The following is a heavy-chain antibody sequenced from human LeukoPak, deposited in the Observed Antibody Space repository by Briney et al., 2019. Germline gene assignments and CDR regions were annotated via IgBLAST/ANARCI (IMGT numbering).Heavy chain of an antibody. CDR3: ARGRGSIAAAGTASTGYYYMDV. CDR1: GGSFSGYY. Sequence: PSETLSLTCAVYGGSFSGYYWSWIRQPPGKGLEWIGEIKHSGSTNYNPSLKSRVTRSVDTSKNQFSLKLSSVTAADTAVYYCARGRGSIAAAGTASTGYYYMDVWGKGTTVTVSS. D-gene: IGHD6-13*01. V-gene: IGHV4-34*01. J-gene: IGHJ6*03. CDR2: IKHSGST.